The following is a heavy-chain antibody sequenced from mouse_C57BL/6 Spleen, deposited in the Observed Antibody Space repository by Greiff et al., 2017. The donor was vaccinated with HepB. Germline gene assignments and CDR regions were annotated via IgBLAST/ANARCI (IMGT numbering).Heavy chain of an antibody. V-gene: IGHV5-9-1*02. Sequence: EVKVVESGEGLVKPGGSLKLSCAASGFTFSSYAMSWVRQTPEKRLEWVAYISSGGDYIYYADTVKGRFTISRDNARNTLYLQMSSLKSEDTAMYYCTRAGYYGSTGYFDYWGQGTTLTVSS. D-gene: IGHD1-1*01. CDR3: TRAGYYGSTGYFDY. J-gene: IGHJ2*01. CDR1: GFTFSSYA. CDR2: ISSGGDYI.